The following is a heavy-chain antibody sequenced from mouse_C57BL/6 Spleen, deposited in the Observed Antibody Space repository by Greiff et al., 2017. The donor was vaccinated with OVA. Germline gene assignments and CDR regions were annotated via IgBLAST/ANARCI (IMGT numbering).Heavy chain of an antibody. CDR3: TWDYYGSSYPLAY. D-gene: IGHD1-1*01. V-gene: IGHV6-6*01. J-gene: IGHJ3*01. CDR1: GFTFSDAW. CDR2: IRNKANNHAT. Sequence: EVNVVESGGGLVQPGGSMKLSCAASGFTFSDAWMDWVRQSPEKGLEWVAEIRNKANNHATYYAESVKGRFTISRDDSKSSVYLQMNSLRAEDTGMYYCTWDYYGSSYPLAYWGQGTLVTVSA.